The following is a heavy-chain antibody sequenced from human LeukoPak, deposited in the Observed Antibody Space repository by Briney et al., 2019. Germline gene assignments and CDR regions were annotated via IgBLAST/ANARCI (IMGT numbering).Heavy chain of an antibody. CDR2: IYTSGST. V-gene: IGHV4-61*02. D-gene: IGHD3-22*01. CDR1: GGSISNGSYY. J-gene: IGHJ3*02. Sequence: SETLSLTCTVSGGSISNGSYYWSWIRQPAGKGVEWIGRIYTSGSTNYNSSLKSRVTISVDTSKNQFSLKLSSVTAADTAVYYCARGGYYYDSRGGTFDIWGQGTMVTVSS. CDR3: ARGGYYYDSRGGTFDI.